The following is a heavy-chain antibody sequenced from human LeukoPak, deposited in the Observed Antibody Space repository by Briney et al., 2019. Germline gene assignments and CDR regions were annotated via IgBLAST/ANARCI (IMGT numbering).Heavy chain of an antibody. D-gene: IGHD1-26*01. CDR2: IYTSGST. CDR3: ARVGVGATGGYNWFDP. J-gene: IGHJ5*02. Sequence: SETLSLTCTVSGGSISSYYWSWIRQPAGKGLEWIGRIYTSGSTNYNPSLKSRVTMSVDTSKNQFSLKLGSVTAADTAVYYCARVGVGATGGYNWFDPWGQGTLVTVSS. CDR1: GGSISSYY. V-gene: IGHV4-4*07.